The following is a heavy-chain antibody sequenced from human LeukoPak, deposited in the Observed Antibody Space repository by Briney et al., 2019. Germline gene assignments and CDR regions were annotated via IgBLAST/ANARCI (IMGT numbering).Heavy chain of an antibody. CDR1: GGAISSYY. Sequence: SETLSLTCIVSGGAISSYYWSWIRQPPGKTLGWIGYVYYSGNTNYSPSLKSRLTISIDTSKNQFSLKLSSVTAADTAVYYCARVGNGHFDYWGQGTLVTVSS. J-gene: IGHJ4*02. V-gene: IGHV4-59*01. CDR3: ARVGNGHFDY. CDR2: VYYSGNT. D-gene: IGHD2-8*01.